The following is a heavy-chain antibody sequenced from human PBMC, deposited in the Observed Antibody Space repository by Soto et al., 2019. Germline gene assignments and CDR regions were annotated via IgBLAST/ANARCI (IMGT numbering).Heavy chain of an antibody. Sequence: QVQLVESGGGVVQPGRSLRLSCAASGFSFSSYGMHWVRQAPGKGLEWVALISYDGSQKYSADSVRGRFTISRDNSKNTLYLQMNSLRGQDTAVYYCAKDLVGGVRYYYGMDVWGQGTTVTVSS. V-gene: IGHV3-30*18. CDR3: AKDLVGGVRYYYGMDV. CDR2: ISYDGSQK. D-gene: IGHD1-26*01. CDR1: GFSFSSYG. J-gene: IGHJ6*02.